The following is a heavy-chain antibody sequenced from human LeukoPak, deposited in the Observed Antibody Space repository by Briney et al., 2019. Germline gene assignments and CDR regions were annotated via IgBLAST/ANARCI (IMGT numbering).Heavy chain of an antibody. CDR1: GFTFSSYA. D-gene: IGHD1-26*01. CDR3: ARQETSSYNGAFDI. J-gene: IGHJ3*02. Sequence: GGSLRLSCAASGFTFSSYAMSWVRQAPGKGLEWVSAISGSGGSTYYADSVKGRFTISRDTSKNTLFLQMNSLRADDTAVYHCARQETSSYNGAFDIWGQGTMVTVSS. V-gene: IGHV3-23*01. CDR2: ISGSGGST.